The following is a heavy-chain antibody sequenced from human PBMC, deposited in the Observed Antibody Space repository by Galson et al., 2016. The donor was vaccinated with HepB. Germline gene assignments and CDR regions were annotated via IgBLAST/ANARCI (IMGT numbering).Heavy chain of an antibody. CDR3: TRDPSSGIGNWFDP. CDR2: ISSSSSSK. Sequence: SLRLSCAASGFTFSSSSMNWVRQAPGKGLEWVSSISSSSSSKYYADSVKGRFTISRDNAQNSLYLQMNSLRAEDTAVYYCTRDPSSGIGNWFDPWGQGTLVTVSS. D-gene: IGHD5-12*01. J-gene: IGHJ5*02. V-gene: IGHV3-21*01. CDR1: GFTFSSSS.